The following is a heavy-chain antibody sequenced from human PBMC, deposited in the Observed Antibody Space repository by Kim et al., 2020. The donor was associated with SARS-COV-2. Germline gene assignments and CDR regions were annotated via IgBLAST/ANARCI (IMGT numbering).Heavy chain of an antibody. CDR2: ISNRESGDYP. D-gene: IGHD2-21*01. V-gene: IGHV3-23*01. J-gene: IGHJ4*02. Sequence: GGSLRLSCAASGFPFSSFAMSWVRQAPGRGLEWVSTISNRESGDYPHYANSVKGRFTVSRDNFKSMLYLQMNALRAEDTAVYYCVRDITYDYSHWGQGTLVTVSS. CDR1: GFPFSSFA. CDR3: VRDITYDYSH.